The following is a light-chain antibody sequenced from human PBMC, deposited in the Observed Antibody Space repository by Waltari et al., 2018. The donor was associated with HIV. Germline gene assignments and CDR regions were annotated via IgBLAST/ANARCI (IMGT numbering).Light chain of an antibody. CDR3: QSSDSSGVDFVV. J-gene: IGLJ2*01. V-gene: IGLV3-25*03. CDR1: ALTKRS. CDR2: KET. Sequence: DLTQPPSVSVPPGQTATITCTGDALTKRSGYWYQKKSGQAPVLLINKETERLSGIPERFSGASSGTSLTLTINEVRAEDEAEYYCQSSDSSGVDFVVFGGGTKLTV.